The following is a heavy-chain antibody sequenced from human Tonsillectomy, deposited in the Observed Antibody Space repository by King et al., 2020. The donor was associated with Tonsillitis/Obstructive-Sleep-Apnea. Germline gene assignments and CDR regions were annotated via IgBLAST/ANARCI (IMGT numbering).Heavy chain of an antibody. J-gene: IGHJ4*02. CDR3: ARDDKDDRYFDH. D-gene: IGHD2-15*01. CDR2: INPSSGST. Sequence: VQLVESGAEVKKPGASVKVSCKAYGYTFTRHYIHWVRQAPGQGLEWMGMINPSSGSTTYAQKFQGRVTMTRDTSTSTVHMELSSLRSEDTAVYYCARDDKDDRYFDHWGQGTLVTVSS. V-gene: IGHV1-46*01. CDR1: GYTFTRHY.